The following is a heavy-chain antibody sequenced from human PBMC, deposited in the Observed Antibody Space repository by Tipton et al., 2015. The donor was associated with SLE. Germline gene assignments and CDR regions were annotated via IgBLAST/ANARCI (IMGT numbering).Heavy chain of an antibody. D-gene: IGHD6-13*01. V-gene: IGHV3-7*01. CDR1: GFTFSSFA. Sequence: SLRLSCAASGFTFSSFAMTWVRQAPGRGLEWVANINTDGSEKYYVDSVKGRFTISRDNAKNSLDLQMNSLRVEDTAVYYCTRGGRTSSWYWRDWGQGTVVTVSS. J-gene: IGHJ4*02. CDR3: TRGGRTSSWYWRD. CDR2: INTDGSEK.